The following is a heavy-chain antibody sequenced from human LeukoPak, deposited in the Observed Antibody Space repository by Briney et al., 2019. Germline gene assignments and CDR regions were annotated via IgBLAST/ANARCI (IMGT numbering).Heavy chain of an antibody. J-gene: IGHJ4*02. D-gene: IGHD3-22*01. V-gene: IGHV1-18*01. CDR1: GYTFTNYG. Sequence: GASVKVSCKASGYTFTNYGINWVRQAPGQGLEWMAWISAYNGYTKYAVKLQGRVTMTTDTSTSTAYMDLRSLRSDDTAVYYCARDRSPRHYYDTSDYHGAAHYWGQGTLVTVSS. CDR3: ARDRSPRHYYDTSDYHGAAHY. CDR2: ISAYNGYT.